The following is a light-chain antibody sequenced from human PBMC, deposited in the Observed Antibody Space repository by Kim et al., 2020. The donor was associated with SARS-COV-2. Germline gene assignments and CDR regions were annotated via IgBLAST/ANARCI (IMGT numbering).Light chain of an antibody. CDR2: DNN. J-gene: IGLJ3*02. Sequence: GQKVTIACSESSSNIGTNYVSWYQQLPGTVPKVLIYDNNKRPSGIPDRFSGSKSGTSGALDITGLQTGDEAGYYCGTWDSSLSVWLFGGGTQLTVL. V-gene: IGLV1-51*01. CDR1: SSNIGTNY. CDR3: GTWDSSLSVWL.